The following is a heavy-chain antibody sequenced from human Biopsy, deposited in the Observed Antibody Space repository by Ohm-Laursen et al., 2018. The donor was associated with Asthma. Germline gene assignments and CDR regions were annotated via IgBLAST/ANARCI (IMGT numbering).Heavy chain of an antibody. V-gene: IGHV3-23*01. CDR1: GFTFSSYA. Sequence: SLRLSCAASGFTFSSYAMSWVRQAPGKGLEWVSAISGSGGSTHYADSVKGRFTISRDNSKNTLYLQMNSLRAEETAVYYCAKRVLVGIVAAGNSFDYWGQGTLVTVSS. CDR2: ISGSGGST. J-gene: IGHJ4*02. D-gene: IGHD5-12*01. CDR3: AKRVLVGIVAAGNSFDY.